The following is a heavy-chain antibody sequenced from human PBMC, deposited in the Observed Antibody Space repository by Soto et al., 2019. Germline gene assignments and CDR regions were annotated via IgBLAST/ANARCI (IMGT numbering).Heavy chain of an antibody. V-gene: IGHV3-49*03. Sequence: GGSLRLSCTASGFTFGDYAMSWFRQAPGKGLEWVGFIRSKAYGGTTEYAASVKGRFTISRDDSKSIAYLQMNSLKTEDTAVYYCTRSLSDYDILTGYYGWFDPWGQGTLVTVSS. D-gene: IGHD3-9*01. CDR1: GFTFGDYA. CDR3: TRSLSDYDILTGYYGWFDP. CDR2: IRSKAYGGTT. J-gene: IGHJ5*02.